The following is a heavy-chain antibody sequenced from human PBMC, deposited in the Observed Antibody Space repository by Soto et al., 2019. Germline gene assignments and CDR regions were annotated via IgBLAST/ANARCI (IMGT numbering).Heavy chain of an antibody. J-gene: IGHJ6*02. V-gene: IGHV1-69*13. D-gene: IGHD3-22*01. CDR3: ARDRTMIVVALSYHHYGMDV. CDR1: GGTFSSYA. CDR2: IIPIFGTA. Sequence: SVKVSCKASGGTFSSYAISWVRQAPGQGLEWMGGIIPIFGTANYAQKFQGRVTITADESTSTAYMELSSLRSEDTAVYYCARDRTMIVVALSYHHYGMDVWGHGTTVTVSS.